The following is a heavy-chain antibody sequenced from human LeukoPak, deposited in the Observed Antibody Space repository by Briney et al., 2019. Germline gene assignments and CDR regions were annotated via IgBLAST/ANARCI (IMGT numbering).Heavy chain of an antibody. CDR1: GFMLIGYG. D-gene: IGHD3-10*01. CDR2: ISSSSSYI. J-gene: IGHJ6*03. Sequence: GGSLRLSCEASGFMLIGYGMNWVRQAPGKGLGWVSFISSSSSYIYYADSVKGRFTISRDNSRNTLYLQMNSLRPDDTAVYYCAKDSRTHYYNYDSMDVWGEGTTVTVSS. CDR3: AKDSRTHYYNYDSMDV. V-gene: IGHV3-21*01.